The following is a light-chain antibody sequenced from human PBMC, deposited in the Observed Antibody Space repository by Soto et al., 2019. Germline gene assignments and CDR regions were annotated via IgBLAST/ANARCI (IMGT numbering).Light chain of an antibody. Sequence: EIVLTQSPGTLSLSPGERATLSCRASQSVSSSYLAWYQQKPGQAPRLLIYAASSRATGIPDRFSGSGSGTDFTLTIRRLEPEDFAVYYCQQYGSSPGTFGQGTKVEIK. CDR3: QQYGSSPGT. J-gene: IGKJ1*01. CDR2: AAS. V-gene: IGKV3-20*01. CDR1: QSVSSSY.